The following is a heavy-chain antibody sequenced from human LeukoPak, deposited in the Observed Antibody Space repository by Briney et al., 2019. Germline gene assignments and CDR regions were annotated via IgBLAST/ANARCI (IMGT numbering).Heavy chain of an antibody. D-gene: IGHD1-7*01. CDR1: GYTFTSYA. J-gene: IGHJ6*02. Sequence: GASVKVSCKASGYTFTSYAMHWVRQAPGQRLEWMGWINGGNGNTRYSQKLQGRVTITRDTSANTVYMELSSLRSGDTAVYYCARDDWNYKFTIHSYYYGMDAWGQGTTVTVSS. V-gene: IGHV1-3*01. CDR3: ARDDWNYKFTIHSYYYGMDA. CDR2: INGGNGNT.